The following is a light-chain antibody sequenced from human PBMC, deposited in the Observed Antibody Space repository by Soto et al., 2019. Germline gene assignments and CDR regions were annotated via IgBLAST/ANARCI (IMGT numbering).Light chain of an antibody. J-gene: IGKJ1*01. V-gene: IGKV1-39*01. CDR3: QQTYSTPRT. CDR2: AAS. CDR1: QSISSY. Sequence: DIQMTQSPASLSASVGDRVTITCRASQSISSYLNWYQQKPGKAPKLLIYAASSLHSGVPSRFSGSGSGTDFTLIISNLQPEDFATYYCQQTYSTPRTFAQGTKVEI.